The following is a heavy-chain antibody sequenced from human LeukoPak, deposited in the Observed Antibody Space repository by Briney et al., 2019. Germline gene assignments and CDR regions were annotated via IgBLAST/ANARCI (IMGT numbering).Heavy chain of an antibody. CDR1: GGTFSSYA. V-gene: IGHV1-69*13. CDR2: IIPIFGTA. CDR3: ARDGEYYYDDSLYYGMDV. D-gene: IGHD3-22*01. Sequence: SVKDSCKASGGTFSSYAISWVRQAPGQGLKWMGGIIPIFGTANYAQKFQGRVTITADESTSTAYMELSSLRSEDTAVYYCARDGEYYYDDSLYYGMDVWGQGTTVTISS. J-gene: IGHJ6*02.